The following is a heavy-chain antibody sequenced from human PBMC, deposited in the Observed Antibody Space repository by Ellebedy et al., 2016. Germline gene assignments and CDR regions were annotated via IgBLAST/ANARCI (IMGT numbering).Heavy chain of an antibody. Sequence: ASVKVSCKASGYTFTNYYMYWVRQAPGQGLKWMGIINPRGGSTNYAQKFQGRVTITSDTSTNTVYMELSSLRSDDTAVYYCARRGGLVGPTTAFDIWGQGTMVTVSS. V-gene: IGHV1-46*01. J-gene: IGHJ3*02. D-gene: IGHD1-26*01. CDR3: ARRGGLVGPTTAFDI. CDR1: GYTFTNYY. CDR2: INPRGGST.